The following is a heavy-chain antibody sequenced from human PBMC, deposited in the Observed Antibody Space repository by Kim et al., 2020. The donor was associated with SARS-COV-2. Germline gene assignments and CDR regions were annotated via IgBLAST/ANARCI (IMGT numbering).Heavy chain of an antibody. Sequence: GGSLRLSCAASGFTFSSYGMHWVRQAPGKGLEWVAVISYDGSNKYYADSVKGRFTISRDNSKNTLYLQMNSLRAEDTAVYYCARDRGRGIAVAGGLFDYWGQGTLVTVSS. CDR3: ARDRGRGIAVAGGLFDY. CDR2: ISYDGSNK. CDR1: GFTFSSYG. J-gene: IGHJ4*02. D-gene: IGHD6-19*01. V-gene: IGHV3-33*05.